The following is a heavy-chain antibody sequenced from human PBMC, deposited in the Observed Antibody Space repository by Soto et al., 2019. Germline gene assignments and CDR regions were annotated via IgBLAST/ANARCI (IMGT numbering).Heavy chain of an antibody. CDR2: IYYSVST. D-gene: IGHD2-2*01. V-gene: IGHV4-30-4*01. CDR1: GGSISSGDYY. Sequence: PSVTLPLTXTVSGGSISSGDYYWSWSRSPTRKGLGRLEYIYYSVSTYYNPSLKSRVIISVDTSKNQFSLKLSSVTAADTAVYYCARDRQDIVVVPAAAMGGYYGMDGWGQGTTGTVSS. CDR3: ARDRQDIVVVPAAAMGGYYGMDG. J-gene: IGHJ6*02.